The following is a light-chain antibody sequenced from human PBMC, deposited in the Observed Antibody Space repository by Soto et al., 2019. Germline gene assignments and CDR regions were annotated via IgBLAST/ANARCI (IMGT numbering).Light chain of an antibody. CDR2: YAS. V-gene: IGKV3-15*01. CDR3: QQYNNWPPIT. CDR1: QSVRNN. Sequence: EIMMTQSPATLSVSPGERATLSCRASQSVRNNLAWYQQKPGQAPRLLIYYASTRATGIPARFSGSGSGTEVNLTISSLQSEDFALYYCQQYNNWPPITFGQGTRLEIK. J-gene: IGKJ5*01.